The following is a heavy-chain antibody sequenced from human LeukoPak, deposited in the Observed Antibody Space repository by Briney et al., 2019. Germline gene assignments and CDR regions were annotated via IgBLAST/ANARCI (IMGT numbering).Heavy chain of an antibody. Sequence: KPGGSLRLSCAASGFTFSDYYMSWIRQAPGKGLEWVSCISSSGGTVNYADSVKGRFTISRDNAKNSLYLQMNSLRAEDTAVYYCAKDNDYGDYGYFDYWGQGTLVTVSS. V-gene: IGHV3-11*04. D-gene: IGHD4-17*01. J-gene: IGHJ4*02. CDR2: ISSSGGTV. CDR3: AKDNDYGDYGYFDY. CDR1: GFTFSDYY.